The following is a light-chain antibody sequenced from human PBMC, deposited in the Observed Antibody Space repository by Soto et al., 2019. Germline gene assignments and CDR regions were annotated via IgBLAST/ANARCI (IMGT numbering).Light chain of an antibody. CDR2: GAS. CDR3: QQHNNWPPWT. CDR1: QSVSSN. J-gene: IGKJ1*01. Sequence: EIVMPQSPATLSVSPGERATLSCRASQSVSSNLAWYQQKPGQAPRLLMYGASTRATGIPDRFSGSGSGTECTLTISSLQSEDFAVYYCQQHNNWPPWTFGQVTKVEIK. V-gene: IGKV3-15*01.